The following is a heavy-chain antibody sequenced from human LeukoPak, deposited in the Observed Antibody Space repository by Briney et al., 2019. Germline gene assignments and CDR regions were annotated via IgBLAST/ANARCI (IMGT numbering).Heavy chain of an antibody. CDR3: ASREGQQLVRGVYYYYGMDV. V-gene: IGHV1-69*04. CDR1: GGTFSSYA. Sequence: SVKVSCKASGGTFSSYAISWVRQAPGQGLEWMGRIIPIFGIANYAQKFQGRVTITADKSTSTAYKELSSLRSEDTAVYYCASREGQQLVRGVYYYYGMDVWGQGTTVTVSS. J-gene: IGHJ6*02. D-gene: IGHD6-13*01. CDR2: IIPIFGIA.